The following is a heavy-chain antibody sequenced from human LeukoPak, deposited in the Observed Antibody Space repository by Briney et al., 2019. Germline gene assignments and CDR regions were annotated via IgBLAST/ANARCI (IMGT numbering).Heavy chain of an antibody. J-gene: IGHJ6*03. Sequence: GGSLRLSCAASGFTFSSYAMHWVRQAPGKGLEWVAVISFDGSNKYYADSVKGRFTISRDNSKNTLYLQMNSLRAEDTAEYYSARGSRTIVTTKFARGHYMDVWGKGTTVTVSS. CDR2: ISFDGSNK. CDR3: ARGSRTIVTTKFARGHYMDV. CDR1: GFTFSSYA. D-gene: IGHD5-12*01. V-gene: IGHV3-30*04.